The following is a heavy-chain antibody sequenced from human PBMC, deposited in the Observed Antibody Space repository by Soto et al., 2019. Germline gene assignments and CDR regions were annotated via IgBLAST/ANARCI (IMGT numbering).Heavy chain of an antibody. CDR1: GFTFSSYG. CDR2: ISYDGSNE. Sequence: QVQLVESGGGVVQPGRSLRLSCAASGFTFSSYGMHWVRQAPGKGLEWVAVISYDGSNEYYADSVRGRFTISRDNSKNTLDLQMDSLRAEDTALYYCAKDWAYRGYRHFEHWGQGSLVTVSS. CDR3: AKDWAYRGYRHFEH. V-gene: IGHV3-30*18. J-gene: IGHJ4*02. D-gene: IGHD5-12*01.